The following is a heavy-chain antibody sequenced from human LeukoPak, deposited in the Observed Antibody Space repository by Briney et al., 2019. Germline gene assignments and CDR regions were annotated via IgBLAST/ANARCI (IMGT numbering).Heavy chain of an antibody. Sequence: SETLSLTCAVYSGSFSGYYWSWIRQPPGKGLEWIGEIDHSGSTNYNPSLKSRVTISVDTSKNQFSLKLSSVTAADTAVYYCASNLAVAGKTIDYWGQGTLVTVSS. CDR2: IDHSGST. CDR1: SGSFSGYY. CDR3: ASNLAVAGKTIDY. V-gene: IGHV4-34*01. J-gene: IGHJ4*02. D-gene: IGHD6-19*01.